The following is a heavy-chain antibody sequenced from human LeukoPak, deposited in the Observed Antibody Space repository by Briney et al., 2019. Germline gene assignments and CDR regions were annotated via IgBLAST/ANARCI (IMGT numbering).Heavy chain of an antibody. CDR3: ARDGQLVSDYYYYYMDV. J-gene: IGHJ6*03. D-gene: IGHD6-6*01. CDR1: GYTFTSYY. V-gene: IGHV1-46*01. Sequence: ASVKVSCKASGYTFTSYYMHWVRQAPGQGLEWMGIINPSGGSTSYAQKFQGRVTMTRDTSTSTVYMELSSLRSEDTAVYYCARDGQLVSDYYYYYMDVWGKGTAVTVSS. CDR2: INPSGGST.